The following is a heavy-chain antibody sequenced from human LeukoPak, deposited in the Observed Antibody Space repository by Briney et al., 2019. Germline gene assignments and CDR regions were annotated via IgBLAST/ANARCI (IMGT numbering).Heavy chain of an antibody. Sequence: PGGSLRLSCAASGPTFSWYGIHWVRQAPGQGLEWVAVIWYDGSKKYYADSVKGRFTISRDNSKNTLYLQMNSLRVEDTAVYYCVRDVRYYDILTGYFDYWGQGTLVTVSS. D-gene: IGHD3-9*01. CDR2: IWYDGSKK. J-gene: IGHJ4*02. CDR1: GPTFSWYG. CDR3: VRDVRYYDILTGYFDY. V-gene: IGHV3-33*01.